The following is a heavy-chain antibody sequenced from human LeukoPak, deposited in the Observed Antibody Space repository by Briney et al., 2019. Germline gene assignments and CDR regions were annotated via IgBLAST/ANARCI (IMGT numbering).Heavy chain of an antibody. J-gene: IGHJ6*02. V-gene: IGHV3-53*01. CDR3: AKTPPLKGYLAGV. CDR2: IYSDNT. D-gene: IGHD2-15*01. Sequence: PGGSLRLSCTVSGFTVSSNSMSWVRQAPGKGLEWVSFIYSDNTHYSDSVKGRFTISRDNSKNTLYLQMNSLRAEDTAVYYCAKTPPLKGYLAGVWGQGTTVTVSS. CDR1: GFTVSSNS.